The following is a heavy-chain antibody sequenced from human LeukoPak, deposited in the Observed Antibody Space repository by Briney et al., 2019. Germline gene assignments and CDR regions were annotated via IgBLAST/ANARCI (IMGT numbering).Heavy chain of an antibody. CDR2: ISYDGGNK. CDR1: GFTFSSYG. Sequence: GGSLRLSCAASGFTFSSYGMHWVRQAPGKGLEWVAVISYDGGNKYYADSVKGRFTISRDNSKNTLYLQMNSLRAEDTAVYYCAKGQYDILTGYLVYWGQGTLVTVSS. D-gene: IGHD3-9*01. CDR3: AKGQYDILTGYLVY. V-gene: IGHV3-30*18. J-gene: IGHJ4*02.